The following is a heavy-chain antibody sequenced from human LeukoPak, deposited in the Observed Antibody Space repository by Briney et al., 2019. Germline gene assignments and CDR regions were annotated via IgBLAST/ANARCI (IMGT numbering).Heavy chain of an antibody. CDR2: IKQDGSEK. V-gene: IGHV3-7*01. Sequence: GGSLRLSCAASGFTFSSYWMNWVRQAPGKELEWVANIKQDGSEKYYVDSVKGRFTISRDNAKNSLYLQMNSLRAEDTAVYYRASGWYRYFQHWGQGTLVTVSS. CDR1: GFTFSSYW. J-gene: IGHJ1*01. D-gene: IGHD6-19*01. CDR3: ASGWYRYFQH.